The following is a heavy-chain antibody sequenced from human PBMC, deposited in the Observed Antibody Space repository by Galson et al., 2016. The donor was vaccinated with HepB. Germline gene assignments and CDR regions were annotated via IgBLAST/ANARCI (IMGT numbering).Heavy chain of an antibody. CDR3: ARDSGSGWPEWYFDL. D-gene: IGHD6-19*01. V-gene: IGHV1-46*01. J-gene: IGHJ2*01. CDR2: INPSSGSA. Sequence: QSGAEVKKPGESLKISCKASGYTFTNNFVHWVRQAPGQKFEWMGIINPSSGSATYAHNLQGRVNMTVDTSTVTVSMQLTSLKSDDTAVYYCARDSGSGWPEWYFDLWGRGTLVTVSS. CDR1: GYTFTNNF.